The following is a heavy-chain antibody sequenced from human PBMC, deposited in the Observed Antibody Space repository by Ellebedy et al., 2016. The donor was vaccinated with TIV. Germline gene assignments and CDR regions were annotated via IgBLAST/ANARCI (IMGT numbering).Heavy chain of an antibody. J-gene: IGHJ6*03. CDR1: GFTFSNYG. Sequence: GGSLRLXXAASGFTFSNYGMHWVRQASGKGLEWVAVISYDGSNKFYADSVKGRFTISRDNSKNTLYLQMISLRAEDTAVYYCAKGTDYFYYYMDVWGKGTTVTVSS. D-gene: IGHD3-10*01. V-gene: IGHV3-30*18. CDR2: ISYDGSNK. CDR3: AKGTDYFYYYMDV.